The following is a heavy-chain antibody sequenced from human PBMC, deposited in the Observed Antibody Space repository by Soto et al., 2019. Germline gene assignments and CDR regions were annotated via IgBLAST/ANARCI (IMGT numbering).Heavy chain of an antibody. CDR3: ARDLRQVYDSSGYYDY. CDR2: IIPILGIA. D-gene: IGHD3-22*01. J-gene: IGHJ4*02. V-gene: IGHV1-69*10. CDR1: GGTFSSYA. Sequence: ASVKVSCKASGGTFSSYAISWVRQAPGQGLEWMGGIIPILGIANYAQKFQGRVTITADKSTSTAYMELSSLRSEDTAVYYCARDLRQVYDSSGYYDYWGQGTLVTVSS.